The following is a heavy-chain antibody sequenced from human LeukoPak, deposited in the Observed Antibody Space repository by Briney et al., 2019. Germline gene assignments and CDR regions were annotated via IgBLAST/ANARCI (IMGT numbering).Heavy chain of an antibody. J-gene: IGHJ3*02. V-gene: IGHV4-59*01. CDR1: GVSINNYY. CDR3: ARSRGYSGYAYDAFDI. CDR2: VYYSGST. Sequence: PSGTLSLTCSVSGVSINNYYWSWIREPPGRGLGWIGYVYYSGSTNYNPSLKSRVTISVDTSKNQFSLKLSSVTAADTAVYYCARSRGYSGYAYDAFDIWGQGTMVTVSS. D-gene: IGHD5-12*01.